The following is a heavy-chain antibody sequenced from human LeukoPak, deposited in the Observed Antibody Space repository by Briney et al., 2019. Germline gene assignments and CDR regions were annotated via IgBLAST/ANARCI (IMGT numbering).Heavy chain of an antibody. V-gene: IGHV4-34*01. CDR3: ARYTLAGCSSTSCYRTTPRGGYYFDY. CDR2: INHSGST. J-gene: IGHJ4*02. Sequence: SETLSLTCAVYGGSFSGYYWSWIRQPPGKGLEWIGEINHSGSTNYNPSLKSRVTISVDTSKNQFSLKLSSVTAADTAVYYCARYTLAGCSSTSCYRTTPRGGYYFDYWGQGTVVTVSS. D-gene: IGHD2-2*01. CDR1: GGSFSGYY.